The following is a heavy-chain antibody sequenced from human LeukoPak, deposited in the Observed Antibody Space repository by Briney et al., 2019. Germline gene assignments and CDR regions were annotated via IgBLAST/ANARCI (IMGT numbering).Heavy chain of an antibody. CDR1: GFTIRSYG. V-gene: IGHV3-30*02. J-gene: IGHJ4*02. CDR3: ARWLLRYFDY. D-gene: IGHD2-21*01. Sequence: GGSLRLSCAASGFTIRSYGMHWVRQAPGKGLEWVAFIRYDGSNKYYADSVKGRFTISRDNSKNTLYLQMNSLRAEDTAAYYCARWLLRYFDYWGQETLVTVSS. CDR2: IRYDGSNK.